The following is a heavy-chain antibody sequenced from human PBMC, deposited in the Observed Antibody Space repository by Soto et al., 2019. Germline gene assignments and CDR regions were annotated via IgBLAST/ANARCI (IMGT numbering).Heavy chain of an antibody. CDR2: IYPGDSDT. V-gene: IGHV5-51*01. CDR3: ARGHYSSSWHNWFDP. D-gene: IGHD6-13*01. CDR1: GYSFTSYW. J-gene: IGHJ5*02. Sequence: GESLKISCKGSGYSFTSYWIGWVRQMPGKGLEWMGIIYPGDSDTRYSPSFQGQVTISADKSISTAYLQWSSLKASDTAMYYCARGHYSSSWHNWFDPWGQGTLVTVSS.